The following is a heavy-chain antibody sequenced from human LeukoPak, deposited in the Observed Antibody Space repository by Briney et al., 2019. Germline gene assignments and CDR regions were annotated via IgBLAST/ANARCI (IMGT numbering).Heavy chain of an antibody. D-gene: IGHD1-26*01. Sequence: ASVKVSCKASGYTFTGYYMHWVRQAPGQGLEWMGWINPNSGGTNYAQKLQGRVTMTTDTSTSTAYMELRSLRSDDTAVYYCAREGELLAYFDYWGQGTLVTVSS. CDR1: GYTFTGYY. J-gene: IGHJ4*02. CDR3: AREGELLAYFDY. CDR2: INPNSGGT. V-gene: IGHV1-2*02.